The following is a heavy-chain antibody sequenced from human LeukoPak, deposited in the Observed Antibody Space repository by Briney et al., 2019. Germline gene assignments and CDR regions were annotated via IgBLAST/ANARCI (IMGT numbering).Heavy chain of an antibody. D-gene: IGHD1-26*01. CDR3: ARGAVGAEEITNYFDY. CDR1: GVTFVDYG. V-gene: IGHV3-20*04. Sequence: GGSLRLSCAAPGVTFVDYGMSWVRQAPGKGLEWVSGINWNGGSTGYADSVKGRFTISRDNAKNSLYLQMNSLRAEDTALYYCARGAVGAEEITNYFDYWGQGTLVTVSS. J-gene: IGHJ4*02. CDR2: INWNGGST.